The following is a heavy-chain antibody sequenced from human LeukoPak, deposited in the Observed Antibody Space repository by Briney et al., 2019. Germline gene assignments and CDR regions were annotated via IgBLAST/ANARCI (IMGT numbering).Heavy chain of an antibody. CDR1: GYTLTELS. D-gene: IGHD1-1*01. CDR3: ATVDLTSGAGWDAFDI. V-gene: IGHV1-24*01. J-gene: IGHJ3*02. CDR2: FGPEDGET. Sequence: ASVNVSCKVSGYTLTELSMHWVRQAPGKGLEWMGGFGPEDGETIYAQKFQGRVTMTEDTSTDTAYMELSSLRSEDTAVYYCATVDLTSGAGWDAFDIWGQGTMVTVSS.